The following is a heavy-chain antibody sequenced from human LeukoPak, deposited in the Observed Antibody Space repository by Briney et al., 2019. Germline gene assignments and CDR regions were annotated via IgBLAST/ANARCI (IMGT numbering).Heavy chain of an antibody. D-gene: IGHD1-26*01. J-gene: IGHJ4*02. CDR2: IIPIFGTA. V-gene: IGHV1-69*06. CDR1: GGTFSSYA. CDR3: ARAAVGATYNYYFDY. Sequence: SVKVSCKASGGTFSSYAISWVRQAPGQGLEWMGGIIPIFGTANYAQKFQGRVTITADKSTSTAYMELSSLRPEDTAVYFCARAAVGATYNYYFDYWGQGTLVSVSS.